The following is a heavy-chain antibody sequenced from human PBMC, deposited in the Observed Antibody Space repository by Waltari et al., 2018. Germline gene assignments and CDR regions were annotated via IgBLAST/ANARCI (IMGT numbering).Heavy chain of an antibody. CDR2: INPNSGGT. V-gene: IGHV1-2*02. Sequence: QVQLVQSGAEVKKPGASVKVSCKASGYTFTGYYMHWVRQAPGRGLEWMGWINPNSGGTNYAQKFQGRVTMTRDTSISTAYMELSRLRSDDTAVYYCARGMRGVAARGALSLWGQGTLVTVSS. J-gene: IGHJ4*02. CDR3: ARGMRGVAARGALSL. D-gene: IGHD6-6*01. CDR1: GYTFTGYY.